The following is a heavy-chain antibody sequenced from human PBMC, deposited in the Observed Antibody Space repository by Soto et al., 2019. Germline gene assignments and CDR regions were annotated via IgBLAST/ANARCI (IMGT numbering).Heavy chain of an antibody. Sequence: QVQLVQSGAEEKKPGASVKVSCKASGYTFTSYAMHWVRQAPGQRLEWMGWINAGNGNTKYSQKFQGRVTITRDTSASTAYMELRSLRFEDTAVYYCARGGIFDSSGYYYFSAFDIWGQGTMVTVSS. D-gene: IGHD3-22*01. CDR2: INAGNGNT. CDR1: GYTFTSYA. J-gene: IGHJ3*02. CDR3: ARGGIFDSSGYYYFSAFDI. V-gene: IGHV1-3*05.